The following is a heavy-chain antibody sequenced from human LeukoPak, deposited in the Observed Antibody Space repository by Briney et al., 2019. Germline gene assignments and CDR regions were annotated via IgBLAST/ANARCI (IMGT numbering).Heavy chain of an antibody. CDR3: ARHDEECPGEYCFLLSFDY. V-gene: IGHV4-59*08. D-gene: IGHD2-8*02. CDR2: VHSSGRT. Sequence: SETLSLTCTVSGGSINNFYWSWIRQSPGKGLEWIGYVHSSGRTDYNPSLRSRVSMSADTSKSQLSLRLTSVTAADTAVYFCARHDEECPGEYCFLLSFDYWGPGSLVTVSS. CDR1: GGSINNFY. J-gene: IGHJ4*01.